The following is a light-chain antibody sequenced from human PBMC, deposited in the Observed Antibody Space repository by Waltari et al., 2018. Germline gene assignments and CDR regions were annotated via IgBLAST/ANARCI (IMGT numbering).Light chain of an antibody. CDR1: SSNIGSNS. Sequence: QSVLTQPSSASGTPGQRVTISCSGRSSNIGSNSVSWYQQPPGTAPKPLIHPDNRRPSGVPDRFSASKSGASASLAISGLRSDDEADYYCAAWDDSLTGRVFGGGTKLTVL. CDR2: PDN. J-gene: IGLJ3*02. CDR3: AAWDDSLTGRV. V-gene: IGLV1-47*01.